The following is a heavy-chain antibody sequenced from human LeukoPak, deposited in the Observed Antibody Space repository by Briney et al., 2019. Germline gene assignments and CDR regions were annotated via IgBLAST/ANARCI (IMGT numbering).Heavy chain of an antibody. Sequence: PGESLTLSCAASGFTFSDSYMSWIRQAPGKGLEWVSYISSSSTYTNYADSVKGRFTISRDNAKNSLYLQMNSLRAEDTAVYYCARVYSWSKDYWGQGTLVTVSS. CDR2: ISSSSTYT. CDR1: GFTFSDSY. V-gene: IGHV3-11*05. CDR3: ARVYSWSKDY. J-gene: IGHJ4*02. D-gene: IGHD6-13*01.